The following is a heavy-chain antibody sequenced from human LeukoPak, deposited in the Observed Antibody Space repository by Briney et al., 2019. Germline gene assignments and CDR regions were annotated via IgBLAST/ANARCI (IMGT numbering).Heavy chain of an antibody. D-gene: IGHD3-16*01. V-gene: IGHV5-51*01. CDR3: AINNWGSS. Sequence: GESLKISCKGSGYRFTSYWISWVRQMPGKGLEWVGIIYPGDSDTRYSPSFQGQVTLSADKSINTAYLQWSSLKASDTAMYYCAINNWGSSWGRGTLVTVSS. J-gene: IGHJ5*02. CDR2: IYPGDSDT. CDR1: GYRFTSYW.